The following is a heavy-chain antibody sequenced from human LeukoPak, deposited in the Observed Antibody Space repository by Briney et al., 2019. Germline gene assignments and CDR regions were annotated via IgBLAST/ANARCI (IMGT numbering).Heavy chain of an antibody. CDR2: ISTSGGNT. Sequence: GGSLRLSCAAAGFTFGSYAMRWVRQAPGKGLEWVSGISTSGGNTFYAESVKGRFTVSRDNPRNTLYMEMNSLRDEDTAVYYCAVMHRYYDGSGYWVQWGQGTLVTVSS. CDR3: AVMHRYYDGSGYWVQ. CDR1: GFTFGSYA. J-gene: IGHJ4*02. D-gene: IGHD3-22*01. V-gene: IGHV3-23*01.